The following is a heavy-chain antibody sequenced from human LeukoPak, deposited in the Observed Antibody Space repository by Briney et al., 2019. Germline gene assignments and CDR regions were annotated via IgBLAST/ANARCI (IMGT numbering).Heavy chain of an antibody. CDR3: ARGYSSSGT. J-gene: IGHJ4*02. D-gene: IGHD6-13*01. Sequence: ASVKVSCKASGYTFTGYYMHWVRQAPGQGLEWMGRINPSGGSTTYAQNFQGRVTMIRDTSTSTVYMELSSLRSEDTAVYYCARGYSSSGTWGQGTLVTVSS. CDR1: GYTFTGYY. CDR2: INPSGGST. V-gene: IGHV1-46*01.